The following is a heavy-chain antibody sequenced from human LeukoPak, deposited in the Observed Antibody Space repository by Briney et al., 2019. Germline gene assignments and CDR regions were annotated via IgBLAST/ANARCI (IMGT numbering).Heavy chain of an antibody. CDR1: GFTVSSNY. CDR2: IYSGGST. CDR3: ARSQMTRVTENYFDY. V-gene: IGHV3-66*01. Sequence: GGYLRLSCAASGFTVSSNYMSWVRQAPGKGLEWVSVIYSGGSTYHADSVRGRFTISRDNSKNTLYLQMNSLRAEDTALYYCARSQMTRVTENYFDYWGQGTLVTVSS. J-gene: IGHJ4*02. D-gene: IGHD4-17*01.